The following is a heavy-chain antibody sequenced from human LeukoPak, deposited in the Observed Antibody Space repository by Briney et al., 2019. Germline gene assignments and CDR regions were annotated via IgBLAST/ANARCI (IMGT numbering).Heavy chain of an antibody. V-gene: IGHV3-23*01. D-gene: IGHD3-22*01. Sequence: GGSLRLSCAASGFTFSSYAMSWVRQAPGKGLEWVSAISGSGGSTYYADSVKGRFTISRDNSKNTLYLQMNSLRAEDTAVYYCAKDYRRYYYHSSGYSCDYWGQGTLVTVSS. J-gene: IGHJ4*02. CDR1: GFTFSSYA. CDR3: AKDYRRYYYHSSGYSCDY. CDR2: ISGSGGST.